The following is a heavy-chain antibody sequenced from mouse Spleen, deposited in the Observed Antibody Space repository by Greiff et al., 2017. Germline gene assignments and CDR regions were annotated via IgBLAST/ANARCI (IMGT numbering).Heavy chain of an antibody. Sequence: EVKLVESGGGLVQPGGSLSLSCAASGFTFTDYYMSWVRQPPGKALEWLGFIRNKANGYTTEYSASVKGRFTISRDNSQSILYLQMNALRAEDSATYYCARTLPPDYYAMDYWGQGTSVTVSS. CDR2: IRNKANGYTT. CDR1: GFTFTDYY. D-gene: IGHD2-12*01. CDR3: ARTLPPDYYAMDY. J-gene: IGHJ4*01. V-gene: IGHV7-3*01.